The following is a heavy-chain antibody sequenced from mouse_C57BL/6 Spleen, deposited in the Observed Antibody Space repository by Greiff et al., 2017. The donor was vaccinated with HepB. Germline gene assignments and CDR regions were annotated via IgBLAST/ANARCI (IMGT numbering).Heavy chain of an antibody. Sequence: EVKLMESEGGLVQPGRSMKLSCTASGFTFSDYYMAWVRQVPEKGLEWVANINYDGSSTYYLDSLKSRFIISRDNAKNILYLQMSSLKSEDTATYYCARGGLVMDYWGQGTSVTVSS. J-gene: IGHJ4*01. CDR1: GFTFSDYY. CDR3: ARGGLVMDY. V-gene: IGHV5-16*01. CDR2: INYDGSST. D-gene: IGHD2-4*01.